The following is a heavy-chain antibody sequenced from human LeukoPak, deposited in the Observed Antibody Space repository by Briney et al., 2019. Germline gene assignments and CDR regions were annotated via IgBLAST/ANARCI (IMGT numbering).Heavy chain of an antibody. V-gene: IGHV3-23*01. D-gene: IGHD2-2*01. CDR1: GFTFSSYA. CDR2: ISGSGGST. CDR3: AKDWVSSAEFEVVPAANFGFDP. Sequence: GGSLRLSCAASGFTFSSYAMSWVRQAPGKGLEWVSAISGSGGSTYYADSVKGRFTISRDNSKNTLYLQMNSLRAEDTAVYYCAKDWVSSAEFEVVPAANFGFDPWGQGTLVTVSS. J-gene: IGHJ5*02.